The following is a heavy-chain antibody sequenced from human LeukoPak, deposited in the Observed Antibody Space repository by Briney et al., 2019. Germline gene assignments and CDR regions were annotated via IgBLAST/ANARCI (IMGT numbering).Heavy chain of an antibody. CDR3: AKEFLDYYGFVDY. J-gene: IGHJ4*02. CDR2: ISGSGGST. V-gene: IGHV3-23*01. Sequence: PGRSLRLSCAASGFTFSSYAMSWVRRAPGKGLEWVSAISGSGGSTYYADSVKGRFTISRDNSKNTLYLQMNSLRAEDTAVFYCAKEFLDYYGFVDYWGQGTLVTVSS. CDR1: GFTFSSYA. D-gene: IGHD3-10*01.